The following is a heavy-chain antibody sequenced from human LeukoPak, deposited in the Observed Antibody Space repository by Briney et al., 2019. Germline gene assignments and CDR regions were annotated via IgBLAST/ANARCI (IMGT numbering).Heavy chain of an antibody. CDR2: IIPILGIA. CDR3: ARALKVCSSTSCDDY. D-gene: IGHD2-2*01. J-gene: IGHJ4*02. Sequence: ASVKVSCKASGGTFSSYTISWVQQAPGLGLEWMGRIIPILGIANYAQKFQGRVTITADKSTSTAYMELSSLRSEDTAVYYCARALKVCSSTSCDDYWGQGTLVTVSS. V-gene: IGHV1-69*02. CDR1: GGTFSSYT.